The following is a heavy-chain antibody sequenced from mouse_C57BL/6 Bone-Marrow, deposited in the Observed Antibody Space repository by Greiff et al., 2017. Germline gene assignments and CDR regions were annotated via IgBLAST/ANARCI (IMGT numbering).Heavy chain of an antibody. J-gene: IGHJ3*01. Sequence: VQLQQPGTELVKPGASVKLSCKASGYTFTSYWMHWVKQRPGQGLEWIGNINPSNGGTNYNEKFKSKATLTVDKSSSTAYMQLSSLTSEDSAVYYCARSGEDSAGWFAYWGQETLVTVSA. V-gene: IGHV1-53*01. CDR3: ARSGEDSAGWFAY. CDR1: GYTFTSYW. CDR2: INPSNGGT. D-gene: IGHD3-2*02.